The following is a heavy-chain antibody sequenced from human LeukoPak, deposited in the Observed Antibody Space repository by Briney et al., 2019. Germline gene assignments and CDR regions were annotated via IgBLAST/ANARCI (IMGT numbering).Heavy chain of an antibody. V-gene: IGHV1-46*01. Sequence: ASVKVSCKAFGYTFTSNYMHWVRQAPGQGPEWMGVISPSGGSTTYAQKFQGRVTLTRDMSTSTDHLELSSLRSEDTAVYYCARPTESYYYDSSGHDAFDIWGQGTMVTVSS. J-gene: IGHJ3*02. CDR1: GYTFTSNY. D-gene: IGHD3-22*01. CDR3: ARPTESYYYDSSGHDAFDI. CDR2: ISPSGGST.